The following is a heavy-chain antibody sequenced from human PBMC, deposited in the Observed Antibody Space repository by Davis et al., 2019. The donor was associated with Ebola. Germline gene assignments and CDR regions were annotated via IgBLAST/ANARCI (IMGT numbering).Heavy chain of an antibody. CDR1: GGSIRRGGYS. J-gene: IGHJ5*02. D-gene: IGHD6-13*01. CDR3: ARGKPFGSSFWFDP. Sequence: SLSLTCAVSGGSIRRGGYSWSWIRRPPGKGLEWIGYIYHSGSTYYNPSLKSRVTISVDRSKNQFSLKLSSVTAADTAVYYCARGKPFGSSFWFDPWGQGTLVTVSS. CDR2: IYHSGST. V-gene: IGHV4-30-2*01.